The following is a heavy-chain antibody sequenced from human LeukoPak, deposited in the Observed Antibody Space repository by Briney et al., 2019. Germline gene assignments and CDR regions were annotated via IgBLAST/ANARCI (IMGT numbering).Heavy chain of an antibody. Sequence: SETLSLTCLVSGGSVSGYYWSWVRQPPGKGLDWIGYIYYSGSTIYNPSLKSRVTISIDMSKNQFSLKLTSVTAADTAVYYCARALGTQGDAFDIWGQGTMVTVSS. J-gene: IGHJ3*02. CDR1: GGSVSGYY. D-gene: IGHD3-16*01. V-gene: IGHV4-59*02. CDR3: ARALGTQGDAFDI. CDR2: IYYSGST.